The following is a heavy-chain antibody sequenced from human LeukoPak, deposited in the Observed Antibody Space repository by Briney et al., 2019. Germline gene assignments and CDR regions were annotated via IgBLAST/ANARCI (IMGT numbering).Heavy chain of an antibody. CDR3: ARDVVVAAIGKVNWFDP. V-gene: IGHV1-2*02. Sequence: ASVKVSCKASGYTFTGYYMHWVRQAPGQGLEWMGWINPNSGGTNYAQKFQGRVTMTRDTSISTAYMELSRLRSDDTAVYYCARDVVVAAIGKVNWFDPWGQGTLVTVSS. CDR2: INPNSGGT. J-gene: IGHJ5*02. CDR1: GYTFTGYY. D-gene: IGHD2-15*01.